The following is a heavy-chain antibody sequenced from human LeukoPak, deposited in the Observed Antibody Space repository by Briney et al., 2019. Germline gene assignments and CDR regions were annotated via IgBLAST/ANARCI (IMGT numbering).Heavy chain of an antibody. V-gene: IGHV3-53*01. Sequence: GGSLRLSCAASGFTFSNAWMNWVRQAPGKGLEWVSVIYYDGSTYYADSVKGRFTISRDNSKNTLYLQMNSLRAEDTAVYYCARVGYSYGLYYFDYWGQGTLVTVSS. D-gene: IGHD5-18*01. CDR2: IYYDGST. J-gene: IGHJ4*02. CDR1: GFTFSNAW. CDR3: ARVGYSYGLYYFDY.